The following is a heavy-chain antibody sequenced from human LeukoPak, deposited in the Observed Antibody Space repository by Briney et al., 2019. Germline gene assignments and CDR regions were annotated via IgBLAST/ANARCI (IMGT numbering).Heavy chain of an antibody. CDR2: IYYSGST. CDR1: GDSISSYY. D-gene: IGHD6-13*01. V-gene: IGHV4-59*08. CDR3: ARHSSNWYVDWFDP. Sequence: SETPSLTCTVSGDSISSYYWSWIRQPPGKGLEWIGYIYYSGSTNYNPSLKSRVTISVDTSKDQFSLKLSSVTPADTAVYYCARHSSNWYVDWFDPWGQGTLVTVSS. J-gene: IGHJ5*02.